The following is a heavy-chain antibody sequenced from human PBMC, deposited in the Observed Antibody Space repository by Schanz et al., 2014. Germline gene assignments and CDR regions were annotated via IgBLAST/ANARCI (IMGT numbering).Heavy chain of an antibody. CDR1: GFTFSDYY. J-gene: IGHJ4*02. D-gene: IGHD5-18*01. CDR3: ARDGYRNGRPFDH. Sequence: VQLVESGGGLVQPGGSLRLSCAASGFTFSDYYMSWIRRAPGKGLEWVSYISHNSHYTNYADSVKGRFTISRDTAENSVYLQMNSLRAEDTAVYYCARDGYRNGRPFDHWGQGTRVTVSA. V-gene: IGHV3-11*06. CDR2: ISHNSHYT.